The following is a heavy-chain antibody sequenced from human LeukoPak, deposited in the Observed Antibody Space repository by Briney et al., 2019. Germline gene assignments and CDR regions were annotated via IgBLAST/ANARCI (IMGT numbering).Heavy chain of an antibody. J-gene: IGHJ4*02. Sequence: ASVKVSCKASGYSFTSYYMHWVRQAPGQGLEWMGIINPSGGSTSYAQKFQGRVTMTRDMSTSTVYMELSSLRSEDTAVYYCARDDYDMGLGGYWGQGTLVTVSS. CDR1: GYSFTSYY. CDR3: ARDDYDMGLGGY. V-gene: IGHV1-46*01. CDR2: INPSGGST. D-gene: IGHD3-22*01.